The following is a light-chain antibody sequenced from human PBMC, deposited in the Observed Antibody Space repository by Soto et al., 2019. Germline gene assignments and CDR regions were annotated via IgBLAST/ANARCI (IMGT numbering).Light chain of an antibody. Sequence: QSALTQPASLSGSPGQSITISCTGTSSDVGGYNYVSWYQQHPGKAPKLMIYDVSNRPSGVSNRFSDSKSGNTASLTISGLQAEDEADYYCSSYTSSSLVVFGGGTKLTVL. CDR1: SSDVGGYNY. CDR2: DVS. CDR3: SSYTSSSLVV. V-gene: IGLV2-14*01. J-gene: IGLJ2*01.